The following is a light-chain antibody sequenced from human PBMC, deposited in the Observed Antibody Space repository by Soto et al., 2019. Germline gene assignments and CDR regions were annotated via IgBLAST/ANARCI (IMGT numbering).Light chain of an antibody. CDR1: QSVSSN. CDR2: GAS. Sequence: EIVLAQSPATLSLSPGEGATLSCRASQSVSSNLVWYQQKPGQAPRLLIYGASTRATGIPARFSGSGSGTEFTLTISSLQSEDFAVYYCQQYNNWPLTFGGGTKVDIK. J-gene: IGKJ4*01. V-gene: IGKV3-15*01. CDR3: QQYNNWPLT.